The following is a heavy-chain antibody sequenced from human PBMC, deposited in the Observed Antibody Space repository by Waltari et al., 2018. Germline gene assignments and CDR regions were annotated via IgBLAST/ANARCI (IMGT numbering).Heavy chain of an antibody. Sequence: EVQLVESGGGLVKPGGSLRLSCAASGFTFSSYSMNWVRQAPGKGLEWVSSISSSSSYIYYADSVKGRFTISRDNAKNSLYLQMNSLRAEDTAVYYCAREERGSGWYLHSSPTTKLDYWGQGTLVTVSS. V-gene: IGHV3-21*01. CDR2: ISSSSSYI. J-gene: IGHJ4*02. D-gene: IGHD6-19*01. CDR1: GFTFSSYS. CDR3: AREERGSGWYLHSSPTTKLDY.